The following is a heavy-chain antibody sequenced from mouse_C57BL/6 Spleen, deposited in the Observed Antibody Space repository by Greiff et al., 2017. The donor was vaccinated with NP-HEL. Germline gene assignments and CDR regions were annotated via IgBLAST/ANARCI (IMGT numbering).Heavy chain of an antibody. D-gene: IGHD3-1*01. J-gene: IGHJ3*01. V-gene: IGHV3-6*01. CDR3: AREGTVGAWFAY. CDR1: GYSITSGYY. Sequence: VQLKESGPGLVKPSQSLSLTCSVTGYSITSGYYWNWIRQFPGNKLEWMGYISYDGSNNYNPSLKNRISITRDTSKNQFFLKLNSVTTEDTATYYCAREGTVGAWFAYWGQGTLVTVSA. CDR2: ISYDGSN.